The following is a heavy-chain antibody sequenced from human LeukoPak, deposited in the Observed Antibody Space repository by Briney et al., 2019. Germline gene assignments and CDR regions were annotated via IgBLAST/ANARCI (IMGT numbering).Heavy chain of an antibody. D-gene: IGHD3-3*01. Sequence: ASVKVSCKASGGTFISYAISWVRQAPGQGLEWMGGIIPIFGTANYAQKFQGRVTITADESTSTAYMELSSLRSEDTAVYYCARDLTYYDFWSGHYRDYYYYYGMDVWGQGTTVTVSS. CDR2: IIPIFGTA. J-gene: IGHJ6*02. CDR1: GGTFISYA. V-gene: IGHV1-69*01. CDR3: ARDLTYYDFWSGHYRDYYYYYGMDV.